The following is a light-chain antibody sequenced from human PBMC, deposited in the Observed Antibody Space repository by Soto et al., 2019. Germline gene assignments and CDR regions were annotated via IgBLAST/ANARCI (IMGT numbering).Light chain of an antibody. J-gene: IGKJ5*01. CDR2: DAS. V-gene: IGKV3-11*01. CDR3: QQPSN. CDR1: QSVSSY. Sequence: EIVFTQSPATLSLSAGEMATLSCRASQSVSSYLAWYQQKPGQAPRLLIYDASNRATGIPARFSGSGSGTAFTLPISSLEPEDFAVYYCQQPSNFGQGTRLEIK.